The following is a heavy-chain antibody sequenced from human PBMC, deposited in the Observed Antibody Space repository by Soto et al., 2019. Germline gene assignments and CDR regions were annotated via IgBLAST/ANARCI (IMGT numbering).Heavy chain of an antibody. D-gene: IGHD3-3*01. CDR1: GGSLTKYY. CDR2: VSTSGNV. J-gene: IGHJ4*02. CDR3: ARDNNDFWSLHPLALDY. Sequence: SETLSLTCTVSGGSLTKYYWSWIRQPAGKGLEWIGRVSTSGNVVSKASLRSRLTMSVDTSKNQFSLRLTSVTAADTAVYYCARDNNDFWSLHPLALDYWGQGALVTVSS. V-gene: IGHV4-4*07.